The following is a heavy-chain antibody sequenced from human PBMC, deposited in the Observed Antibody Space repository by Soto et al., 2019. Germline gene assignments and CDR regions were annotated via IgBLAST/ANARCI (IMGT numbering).Heavy chain of an antibody. J-gene: IGHJ4*02. Sequence: ASVKVSCKASGYTFTSYAMHWVRQAPGQRLEWMGWINAGNGNTKYSQKFQGRVSITRDTSAGTVYMELSSLRSEDTAVYYCARVTGYYVPDYWGQGTLVTVSS. D-gene: IGHD3-9*01. CDR1: GYTFTSYA. CDR2: INAGNGNT. CDR3: ARVTGYYVPDY. V-gene: IGHV1-3*01.